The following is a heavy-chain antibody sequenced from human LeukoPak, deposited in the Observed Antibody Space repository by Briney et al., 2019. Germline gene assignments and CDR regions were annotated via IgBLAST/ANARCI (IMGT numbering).Heavy chain of an antibody. D-gene: IGHD3-3*01. CDR3: ARVISIFGAVAHYYMDV. V-gene: IGHV1-18*01. J-gene: IGHJ6*03. Sequence: ASVKVSCKASGYTLSNYGLSWVRQAPGQGLEWMGWISVYNGHTKYAEKFQGRVTMTTDTATSTASMELRSLRSDDTAVYYCARVISIFGAVAHYYMDVWGKGTTVTVSS. CDR1: GYTLSNYG. CDR2: ISVYNGHT.